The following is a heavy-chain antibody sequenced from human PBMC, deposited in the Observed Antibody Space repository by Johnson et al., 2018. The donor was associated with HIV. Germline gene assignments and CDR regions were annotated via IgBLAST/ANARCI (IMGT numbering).Heavy chain of an antibody. D-gene: IGHD4-17*01. CDR3: ARMTTTVSHHDGFDI. CDR2: IYSGDST. J-gene: IGHJ3*02. CDR1: GFTVSSNY. Sequence: MLLVESGGGLVQPGGSLRLSCAASGFTVSSNYMSLVRQAPGKGLEWVSVIYSGDSTYYADSVKGRFTISRDNSKNTLYLQMNRLRAEDTAVYYCARMTTTVSHHDGFDIWGQGTMVTVSS. V-gene: IGHV3-66*01.